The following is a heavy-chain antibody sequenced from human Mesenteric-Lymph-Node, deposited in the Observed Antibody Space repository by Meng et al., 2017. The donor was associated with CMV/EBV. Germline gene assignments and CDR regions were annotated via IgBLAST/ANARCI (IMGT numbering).Heavy chain of an antibody. V-gene: IGHV3-11*01. CDR2: IRSSGSTI. D-gene: IGHD3-10*01. CDR1: GFTFSDYY. J-gene: IGHJ6*02. CDR3: ARDMGSYYVDYYYYGLDV. Sequence: GESLKISCAASGFTFSDYYMSWIRQAPGKGLEWGSYIRSSGSTIHYADSVKGRFTISRDNAKNSLYLQMHSLRAEDTAVYYCARDMGSYYVDYYYYGLDVWGQGTTVTVSS.